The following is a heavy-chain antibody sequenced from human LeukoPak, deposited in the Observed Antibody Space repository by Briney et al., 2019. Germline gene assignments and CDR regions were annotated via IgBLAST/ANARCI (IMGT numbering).Heavy chain of an antibody. CDR2: IKPDGSES. CDR3: ARDLTMIVPGAFDI. Sequence: GGSLRLSCAISGFTLSRYWMTWVRQAPGKGLECVAIIKPDGSESYYGDSVKGRFTISRDNAKDSLYLQMKSLRAEDTAVYYCARDLTMIVPGAFDIWGHGTTVIVSS. V-gene: IGHV3-7*01. J-gene: IGHJ3*02. CDR1: GFTLSRYW. D-gene: IGHD3-22*01.